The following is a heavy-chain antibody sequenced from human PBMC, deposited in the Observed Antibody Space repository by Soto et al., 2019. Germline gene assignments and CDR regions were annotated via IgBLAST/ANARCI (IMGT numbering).Heavy chain of an antibody. D-gene: IGHD4-17*01. CDR2: IYDSGST. J-gene: IGHJ2*01. Sequence: QVQLQESGPGLVKPSETLSLTCPVSVGSISGGGYSWSWIRQPPGKGLEWIGDIYDSGSTYYNPSLKSRVTISVDTSKNQFSLRLSSVTAADTAVYYCAREIIPLTTDWYFDLWGRGTLVTVSS. V-gene: IGHV4-30-4*01. CDR1: VGSISGGGYS. CDR3: AREIIPLTTDWYFDL.